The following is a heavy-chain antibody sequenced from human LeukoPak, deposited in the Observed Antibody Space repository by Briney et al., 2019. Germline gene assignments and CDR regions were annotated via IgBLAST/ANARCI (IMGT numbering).Heavy chain of an antibody. J-gene: IGHJ5*02. CDR3: ARSLWFGESPPHGWFDP. CDR1: GYTFTNYY. V-gene: IGHV1-46*01. Sequence: GASVKISCKASGYTFTNYYMHWVRQAPGQGLEWLGLITPSGGSTWYAQKLQGRVTMTTDTSTSTAYMELRSLRSDDTAVYYCARSLWFGESPPHGWFDPWGQGTLVTVSS. CDR2: ITPSGGST. D-gene: IGHD3-10*01.